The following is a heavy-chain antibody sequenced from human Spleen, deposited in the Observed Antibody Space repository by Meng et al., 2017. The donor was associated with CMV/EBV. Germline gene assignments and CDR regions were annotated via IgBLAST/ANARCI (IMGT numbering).Heavy chain of an antibody. CDR2: IKSKTDGGTT. Sequence: SAFTFSNAWMSWVRQAPGKGLEWVDRIKSKTDGGTTDCAAPVKGRFTISRDDSKNTLYLQMNSLKTEDTAVYYCTTEDCSSTSCYLEWGQGTLVTVSS. CDR3: TTEDCSSTSCYLE. V-gene: IGHV3-15*01. J-gene: IGHJ4*02. CDR1: AFTFSNAW. D-gene: IGHD2-2*01.